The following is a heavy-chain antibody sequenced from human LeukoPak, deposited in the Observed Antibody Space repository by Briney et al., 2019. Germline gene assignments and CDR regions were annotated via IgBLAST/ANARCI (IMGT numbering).Heavy chain of an antibody. CDR1: GDSVSSNSAA. Sequence: SQTLSLTCAISGDSVSSNSAAWNWLRQSPSSGLEWLGRTFYRSKWNNDYVVSVKGRITINPDTSKNHFYLQLNSVTPEDTAVYYCARDRSFGYGSHFDYWGQGTLVTVSS. CDR3: ARDRSFGYGSHFDY. J-gene: IGHJ4*02. CDR2: TFYRSKWNN. D-gene: IGHD5-18*01. V-gene: IGHV6-1*01.